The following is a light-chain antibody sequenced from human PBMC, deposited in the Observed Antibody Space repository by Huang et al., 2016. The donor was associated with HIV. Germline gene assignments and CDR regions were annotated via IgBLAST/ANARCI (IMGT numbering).Light chain of an antibody. J-gene: IGKJ2*01. CDR2: SAS. CDR3: EKGET. V-gene: IGKV3-15*01. CDR1: QSISTN. Sequence: EIMLTQSPATLSVSPGERATLSCRASQSISTNLAWYQRKPGLAPRLLTDSASTRATGSPGRYGGSGSGTEFTLTSSGLQSEDFAVYYCEKGETFGQGTKLEIK.